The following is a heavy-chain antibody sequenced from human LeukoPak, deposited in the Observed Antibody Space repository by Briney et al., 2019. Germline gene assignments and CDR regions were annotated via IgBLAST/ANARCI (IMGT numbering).Heavy chain of an antibody. CDR2: IYYSGST. V-gene: IGHV4-59*01. D-gene: IGHD6-6*01. CDR1: GGSISSYY. J-gene: IGHJ2*01. Sequence: SETLSLTCTVSGGSISSYYWSWIRQPPGKGLEWIGYIYYSGSTNYNPSLKNRVTISVDTSKNQFSLKLSSVTAADTAVYYCARTPYSSSSYWYFDLWGRGTLVTVSS. CDR3: ARTPYSSSSYWYFDL.